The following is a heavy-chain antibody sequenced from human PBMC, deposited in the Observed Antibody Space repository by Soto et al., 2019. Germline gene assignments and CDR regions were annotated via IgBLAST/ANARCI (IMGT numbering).Heavy chain of an antibody. J-gene: IGHJ4*02. CDR1: GGSISSSSNH. V-gene: IGHV4-39*02. CDR2: IYYSGST. D-gene: IGHD6-13*01. CDR3: ARPGGSGWFYFDS. Sequence: SETLSLTCTVSGGSISSSSNHWGWIRQPPGEGLEWIGSIYYSGSTICNPSLKSRVIISVDTSKNHFSLKLTSVTAADTAVYYCARPGGSGWFYFDSWGQGSQVTVSS.